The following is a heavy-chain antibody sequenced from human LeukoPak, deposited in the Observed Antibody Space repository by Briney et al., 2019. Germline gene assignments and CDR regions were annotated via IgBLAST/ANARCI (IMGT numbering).Heavy chain of an antibody. Sequence: SETLSLTCTVSGYSISSGYYWGWIRQPPGKGLEWIGSIYHSGSTYYNPSLKSRVTISVDTSKNQFSLKLSSVTAADTAVYYCARGALSGTLRVGGAYYFDYWGQGTLVTVSS. V-gene: IGHV4-38-2*02. CDR2: IYHSGST. D-gene: IGHD1-26*01. CDR3: ARGALSGTLRVGGAYYFDY. CDR1: GYSISSGYY. J-gene: IGHJ4*02.